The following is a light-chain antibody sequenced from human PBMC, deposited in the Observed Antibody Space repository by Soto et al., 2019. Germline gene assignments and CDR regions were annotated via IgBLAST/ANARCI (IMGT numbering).Light chain of an antibody. Sequence: QSVLTQPPSASGTPGQRVTISCSGSSSNIGSNYVYWYQQLPGSAPKLLIYRNDQWPSGVPDRFSASKSGTAASLAISGLRSEDEADYHCAAWDDSLSAVVFGGGTKLTVL. CDR3: AAWDDSLSAVV. J-gene: IGLJ2*01. CDR2: RND. V-gene: IGLV1-47*01. CDR1: SSNIGSNY.